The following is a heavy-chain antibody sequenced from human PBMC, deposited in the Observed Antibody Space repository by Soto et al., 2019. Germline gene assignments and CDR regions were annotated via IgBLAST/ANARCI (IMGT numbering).Heavy chain of an antibody. CDR2: ITNKATT. D-gene: IGHD6-19*01. J-gene: IGHJ4*02. CDR1: GMRFSDHY. CDR3: SRWGALAGPVFDF. V-gene: IGHV3-72*01. Sequence: SCAPSGMRFSDHYKARVRQAPGKGQEGVGRITNKATTESAASAKGRFTSSRDDSKDSLYLQMSSLKIEDTAVHYCSRWGALAGPVFDFCGQRSLVTGSA.